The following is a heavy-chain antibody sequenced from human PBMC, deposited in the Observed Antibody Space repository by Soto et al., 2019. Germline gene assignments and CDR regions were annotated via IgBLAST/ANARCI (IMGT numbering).Heavy chain of an antibody. V-gene: IGHV3-53*04. J-gene: IGHJ6*04. D-gene: IGHD2-2*01. CDR2: IYSGGST. CDR3: ARDSPPPNCSSTSCYASSKDV. CDR1: GFTVSSNY. Sequence: GGSLRLSCAASGFTVSSNYMSWVRQAPGKGLEWVSVIYSGGSTYYADSVKGRFTISRHNSKNTLYLQMNSLRAEDTAVYYCARDSPPPNCSSTSCYASSKDVWGKGTTVTVSS.